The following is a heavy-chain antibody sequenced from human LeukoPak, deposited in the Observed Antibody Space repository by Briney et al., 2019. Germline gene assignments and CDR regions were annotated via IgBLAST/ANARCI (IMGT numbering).Heavy chain of an antibody. J-gene: IGHJ3*02. D-gene: IGHD3-3*01. CDR1: GYSFTNYW. CDR2: IYPDDSDT. Sequence: GESLKISCKGSGYSFTNYWIGWVRQMPGKGLEYMGIIYPDDSDTRYSPSFQGQVTISADKSISTAYLQWSSLKASGTAIYYCARRFLAAKDAFDIWGQGTMVTVSS. CDR3: ARRFLAAKDAFDI. V-gene: IGHV5-51*01.